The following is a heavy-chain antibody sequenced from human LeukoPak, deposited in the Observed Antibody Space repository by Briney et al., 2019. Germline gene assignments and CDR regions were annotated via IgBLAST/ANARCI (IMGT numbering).Heavy chain of an antibody. V-gene: IGHV1-18*01. Sequence: ASVKVSCKASGYTFSDYGVSWVRQAPGQGLEWMGWISTYNGDTNYAQKFQGRVTMTTDTSTSTAYMELRSLRSGDTAVYYCARDGYYRHFDYWGQGTLVTVSS. J-gene: IGHJ4*02. D-gene: IGHD3-22*01. CDR2: ISTYNGDT. CDR3: ARDGYYRHFDY. CDR1: GYTFSDYG.